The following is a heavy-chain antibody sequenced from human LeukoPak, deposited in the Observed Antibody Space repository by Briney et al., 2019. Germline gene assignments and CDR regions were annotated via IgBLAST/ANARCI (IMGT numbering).Heavy chain of an antibody. CDR1: GFTFSSDS. J-gene: IGHJ4*02. CDR2: ISISSSNI. CDR3: ARAYLELFAY. D-gene: IGHD1-7*01. Sequence: GRSLRLSCAASGFTFSSDSMNWVRQAPGKGLEWVSSISISSSNIYYADSVKGRFTISRDNAKNSLYPQMNSLRAEDTAVYYCARAYLELFAYWGQGTLVTVSS. V-gene: IGHV3-21*01.